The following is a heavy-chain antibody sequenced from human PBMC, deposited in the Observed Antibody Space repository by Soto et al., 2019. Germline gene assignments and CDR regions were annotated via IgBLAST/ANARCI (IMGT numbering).Heavy chain of an antibody. CDR2: ISYDGSNK. Sequence: GGSLRLSCAASGFTFSSYAMHWVRQAPGKGLEWVAVISYDGSNKYYADSVKGRFTISRDNSKNTLYLQMNSLRAEDTAVYYCARLQRPKTGYYGMDVWGQGTTVTVSS. V-gene: IGHV3-30-3*01. CDR3: ARLQRPKTGYYGMDV. J-gene: IGHJ6*02. CDR1: GFTFSSYA. D-gene: IGHD6-25*01.